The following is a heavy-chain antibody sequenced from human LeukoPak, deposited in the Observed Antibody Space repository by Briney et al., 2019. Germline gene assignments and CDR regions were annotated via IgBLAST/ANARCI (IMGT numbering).Heavy chain of an antibody. CDR2: ISYDGSNK. CDR3: ARACGGDCYSEGRGDFDY. J-gene: IGHJ4*02. Sequence: GGSLGLSCAASGFTFSSYAMHWARQAPGKGLEWVAVISYDGSNKYYADSVKGRFTISRDNSKNTLYLQMNSLRAEDTAVYYCARACGGDCYSEGRGDFDYWGQGTLVTVSS. D-gene: IGHD2-21*02. V-gene: IGHV3-30-3*01. CDR1: GFTFSSYA.